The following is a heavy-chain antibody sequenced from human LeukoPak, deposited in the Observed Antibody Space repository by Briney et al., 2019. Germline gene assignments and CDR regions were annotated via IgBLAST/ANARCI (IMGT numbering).Heavy chain of an antibody. J-gene: IGHJ4*02. V-gene: IGHV3-21*01. D-gene: IGHD3-3*01. CDR3: ARAPPNYDFWSGYYSRSFDY. Sequence: PGGSLRLSCAASGFTFSSYSMNWVRQAPGKGLEWVSSISSSSSYIYYADSVKGRFTISRDNAKNSLYLQINSLRAEDTAVYYCARAPPNYDFWSGYYSRSFDYWGQGTLVTVSS. CDR1: GFTFSSYS. CDR2: ISSSSSYI.